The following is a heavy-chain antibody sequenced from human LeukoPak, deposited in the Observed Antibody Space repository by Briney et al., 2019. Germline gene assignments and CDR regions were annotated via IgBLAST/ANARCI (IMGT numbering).Heavy chain of an antibody. CDR2: MNPNSGNT. J-gene: IGHJ5*02. D-gene: IGHD3-10*01. CDR1: GYTFTGYY. CDR3: ARGSILLWFGESYGT. V-gene: IGHV1-8*02. Sequence: GASVKVSCKASGYTFTGYYIDWVRQATGQGLEWMGWMNPNSGNTAYAQKFQGRVTMTRNTSISTAYMELSSLRSEDTAVYYCARGSILLWFGESYGTWGQGTLVTVSS.